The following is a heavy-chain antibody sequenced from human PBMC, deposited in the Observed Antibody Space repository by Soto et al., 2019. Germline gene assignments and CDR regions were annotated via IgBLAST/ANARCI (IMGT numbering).Heavy chain of an antibody. CDR3: ARGVRDIVVVVAAQNDAFDI. Sequence: ASVKVSCKASGYSFTSYGISWARQAPGQGLEWMGWISAYNGNTNYAQKFQDRVTMTTDTSTSTAYMELRSLRSDDTAVYYCARGVRDIVVVVAAQNDAFDIWGQGTMVTVSS. J-gene: IGHJ3*02. CDR1: GYSFTSYG. D-gene: IGHD2-15*01. V-gene: IGHV1-18*01. CDR2: ISAYNGNT.